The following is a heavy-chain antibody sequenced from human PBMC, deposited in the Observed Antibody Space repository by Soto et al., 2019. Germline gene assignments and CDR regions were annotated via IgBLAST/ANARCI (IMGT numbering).Heavy chain of an antibody. Sequence: SETLSLTCAVYGGSFSGYYWIWIRQPPGKGLEWIGEINHSGSTNYNPSLKSRVTISVDTSKNQFSLKLSSVTAADTAVYYCARRRLKITIFGVVIGSGWFDPWXQGTLVTVSS. J-gene: IGHJ5*02. CDR3: ARRRLKITIFGVVIGSGWFDP. V-gene: IGHV4-34*01. D-gene: IGHD3-3*01. CDR2: INHSGST. CDR1: GGSFSGYY.